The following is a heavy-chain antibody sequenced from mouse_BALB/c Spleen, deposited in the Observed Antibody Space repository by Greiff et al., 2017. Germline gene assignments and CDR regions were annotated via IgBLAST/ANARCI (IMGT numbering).Heavy chain of an antibody. CDR3: VRAFYYGNLYAMDY. J-gene: IGHJ4*01. D-gene: IGHD2-1*01. CDR1: GFSLTSYD. V-gene: IGHV2-9-2*01. Sequence: QVQLKESGPGLVAPSQSLSITCTVSGFSLTSYDISWIRQPPGKGLEWLGVIWTGGGTNYNSAFMSRLSISKDNSKSQVFLKMNSLQTDDTAIYYCVRAFYYGNLYAMDYWGQGTSVTVSS. CDR2: IWTGGGT.